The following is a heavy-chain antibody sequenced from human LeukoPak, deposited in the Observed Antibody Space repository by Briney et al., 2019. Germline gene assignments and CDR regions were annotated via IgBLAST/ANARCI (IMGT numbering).Heavy chain of an antibody. CDR2: MNPNSDNT. V-gene: IGHV1-8*01. CDR1: GYTFTSYD. J-gene: IGHJ5*02. Sequence: ASVKVSCKASGYTFTSYDINWVRQATGQGLEWMGWMNPNSDNTGYAQKFQGRVTMTRNTSISTAYMELSSLRSEDTAVYYCARPYCSSTSCLDFDPWGQGTLVTVSS. D-gene: IGHD2-2*01. CDR3: ARPYCSSTSCLDFDP.